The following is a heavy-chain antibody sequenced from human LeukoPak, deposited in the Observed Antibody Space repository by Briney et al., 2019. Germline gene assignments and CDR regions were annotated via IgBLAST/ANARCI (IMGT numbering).Heavy chain of an antibody. CDR1: GFTFSSYA. D-gene: IGHD6-19*01. CDR2: IYSGGNA. Sequence: GGSLRLSCAASGFTFSSYAMSWVRQAPGKGLEWVSFIYSGGNAHYADSVKGRFTISRDNSKNTLYLQMNSLRAEDTAVYYCTSGLVSGGWYYFECWGQGTLVTVSS. CDR3: TSGLVSGGWYYFEC. V-gene: IGHV3-66*02. J-gene: IGHJ4*02.